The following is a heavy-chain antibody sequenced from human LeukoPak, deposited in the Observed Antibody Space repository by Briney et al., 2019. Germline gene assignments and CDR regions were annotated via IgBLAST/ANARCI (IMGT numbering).Heavy chain of an antibody. J-gene: IGHJ4*02. CDR2: ISQSGNTI. V-gene: IGHV3-23*01. CDR3: ARGGYSSSWYHFDY. D-gene: IGHD6-13*01. CDR1: GFTFSTYA. Sequence: PGGSLSLSCAASGFTFSTYAINWVRQAPGKGLEWISAISQSGNTIYYADSVKGRFTISRDNSKNTLFLQMNSLRAEDTAVYYCARGGYSSSWYHFDYWGQGTLVTVSS.